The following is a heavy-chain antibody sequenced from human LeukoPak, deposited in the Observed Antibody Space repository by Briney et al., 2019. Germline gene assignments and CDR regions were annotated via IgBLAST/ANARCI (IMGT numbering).Heavy chain of an antibody. V-gene: IGHV1-24*01. D-gene: IGHD2-2*01. Sequence: GAPVKVSCKVSGYTLTELSMHWVRQAPGKGLEWMGGFDPEDGETIYAQKFQGRVTMTEDTSTDTAYMELSSLRSEDTAVYYCATGKYQLLYYYYYMDVWGKGTTVTVSS. CDR2: FDPEDGET. J-gene: IGHJ6*03. CDR3: ATGKYQLLYYYYYMDV. CDR1: GYTLTELS.